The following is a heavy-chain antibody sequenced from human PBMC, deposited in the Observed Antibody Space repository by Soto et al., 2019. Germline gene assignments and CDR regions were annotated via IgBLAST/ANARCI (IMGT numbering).Heavy chain of an antibody. Sequence: SGFTFSNYAIHWVRQAPGKGLGWVANINQDGSVKYYVDSLKGRFTISRDNAKISLFVQMNSLRLEDTAVYYCARIGYSSSSFDYWGQGTLVTVSS. J-gene: IGHJ4*02. CDR2: INQDGSVK. V-gene: IGHV3-7*01. CDR1: GFTFSNYA. CDR3: ARIGYSSSSFDY. D-gene: IGHD6-13*01.